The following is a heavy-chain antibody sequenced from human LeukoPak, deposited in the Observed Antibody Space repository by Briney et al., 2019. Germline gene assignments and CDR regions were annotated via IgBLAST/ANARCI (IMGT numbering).Heavy chain of an antibody. J-gene: IGHJ4*02. D-gene: IGHD5-18*01. CDR1: GGSISSSSYY. CDR2: ISYSGRT. CDR3: ARITKAMGIDY. V-gene: IGHV4-39*01. Sequence: SETLSLTCTVSGGSISSSSYYWGWIRQPPGKGLDWIGSISYSGRTYYNPSLKSRVTVSVDTSKNQFSLKLTSVTAADTAMFYCARITKAMGIDYWGQGTLVTVSS.